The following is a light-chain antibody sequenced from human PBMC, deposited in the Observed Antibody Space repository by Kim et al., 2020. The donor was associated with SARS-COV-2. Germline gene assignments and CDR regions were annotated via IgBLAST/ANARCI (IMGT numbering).Light chain of an antibody. Sequence: AAVKITCTLNSGHSSYAIAWHQQQPEKGPRYLMKVNSDGSHSKGDGIPDRFSGSSSGAERYLTISSLQSEDEADYYCQTWGTGIRVFGGGTKVTVL. J-gene: IGLJ3*02. CDR1: SGHSSYA. CDR2: VNSDGSH. CDR3: QTWGTGIRV. V-gene: IGLV4-69*01.